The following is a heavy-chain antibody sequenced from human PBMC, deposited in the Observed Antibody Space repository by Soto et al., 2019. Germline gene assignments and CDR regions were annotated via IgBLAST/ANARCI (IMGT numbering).Heavy chain of an antibody. CDR1: GGTFSSYA. J-gene: IGHJ6*02. Sequence: QVQLVQSGAEVKKPGSSVKVSCKASGGTFSSYAISWVRQAPGQGLEWMGGIIPIFGTANYAQKFQGRVTITADESTSTAYMELSSLRSEDTAVYYCARENHEAVPCGSYYYYGMDVWGQGTTVTVSS. CDR2: IIPIFGTA. CDR3: ARENHEAVPCGSYYYYGMDV. V-gene: IGHV1-69*01. D-gene: IGHD2-21*01.